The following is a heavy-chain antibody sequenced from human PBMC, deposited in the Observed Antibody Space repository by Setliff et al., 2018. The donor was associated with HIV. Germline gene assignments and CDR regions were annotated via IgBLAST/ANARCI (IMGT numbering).Heavy chain of an antibody. CDR3: AKDDRYYYDTSGSPSNWFDP. CDR1: GYTFIDYY. J-gene: IGHJ5*02. V-gene: IGHV1-46*01. D-gene: IGHD3-22*01. Sequence: EASVKVSCKASGYTFIDYYMHWVRQAPGQGLEWMGMINPSGGSTSYAQNFQGRVTMTRDTSTHTVYMELTSLRSDDTAVYYCAKDDRYYYDTSGSPSNWFDPWGQGTLVTVSS. CDR2: INPSGGST.